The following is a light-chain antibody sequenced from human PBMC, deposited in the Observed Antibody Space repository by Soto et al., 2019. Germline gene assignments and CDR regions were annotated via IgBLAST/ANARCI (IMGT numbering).Light chain of an antibody. V-gene: IGKV1-6*01. Sequence: ALQMTQSPSSLSASVGDRVTITCRASQDIRTELGWYQQKPGKAPKLLIYGTSTLQSGVPSRFRGSSSGTDFTLTIIGLQPEDFATYYCLQDYNYPRTFGQGTNVEVK. CDR3: LQDYNYPRT. CDR1: QDIRTE. CDR2: GTS. J-gene: IGKJ1*01.